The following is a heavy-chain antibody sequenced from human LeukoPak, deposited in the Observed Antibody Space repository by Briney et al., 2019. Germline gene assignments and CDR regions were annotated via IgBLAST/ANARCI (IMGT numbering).Heavy chain of an antibody. Sequence: PGGSLRLSCAASGLTFSTYEMNWVRQAPGKGLEWVSYISSSGSTIYYADSVKGRFTISRDNPKNSLYLQMNSLRAEDTAVYYCARELATMFRGVMYYYGMDVWGQGTTVTVSS. CDR2: ISSSGSTI. V-gene: IGHV3-48*03. CDR1: GLTFSTYE. D-gene: IGHD3-10*01. CDR3: ARELATMFRGVMYYYGMDV. J-gene: IGHJ6*02.